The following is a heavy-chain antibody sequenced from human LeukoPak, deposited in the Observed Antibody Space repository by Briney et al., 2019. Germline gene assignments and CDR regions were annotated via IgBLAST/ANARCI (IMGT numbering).Heavy chain of an antibody. CDR2: IIPIFGTA. CDR3: AIEFSSGYFNWFDP. V-gene: IGHV1-69*01. D-gene: IGHD3-22*01. Sequence: GSSVKVSCKASGGTFSSYAISWVRQAPGQGLEWMGGIIPIFGTANYAQKFQGRVTITADESTSTAYMELRSLRSEDTPVYYCAIEFSSGYFNWFDPWGQGTLVTVSS. CDR1: GGTFSSYA. J-gene: IGHJ5*02.